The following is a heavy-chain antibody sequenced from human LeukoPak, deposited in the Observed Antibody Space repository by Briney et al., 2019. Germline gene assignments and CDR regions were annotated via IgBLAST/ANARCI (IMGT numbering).Heavy chain of an antibody. V-gene: IGHV3-23*01. CDR2: ITGSGGNT. CDR1: GFTFSNYA. D-gene: IGHD3-9*01. J-gene: IGHJ4*02. Sequence: PGASLRLSCAAPGFTFSNYAMSWVRQAPGKGLEWVSAITGSGGNTYYADSVKGRFTISRDNSKNTVFLQMNSLRAEDTAVYYCAKWGDYDVLTGYYVSDYWGQGTLVTASS. CDR3: AKWGDYDVLTGYYVSDY.